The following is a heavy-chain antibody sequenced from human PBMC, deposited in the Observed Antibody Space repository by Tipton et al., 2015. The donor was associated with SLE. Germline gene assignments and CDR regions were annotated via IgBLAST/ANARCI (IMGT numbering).Heavy chain of an antibody. J-gene: IGHJ4*02. Sequence: SLRLSCAASGFTFNIYAMNWVRQAPGKGLEWVSTVSGSDFDTYYADSVKGRFTVSRDNSQNTVYLQMDSLTGDDTGVYYCATDRRWLPGDWGQGTLVSVSS. V-gene: IGHV3-23*01. CDR3: ATDRRWLPGD. D-gene: IGHD6-19*01. CDR1: GFTFNIYA. CDR2: VSGSDFDT.